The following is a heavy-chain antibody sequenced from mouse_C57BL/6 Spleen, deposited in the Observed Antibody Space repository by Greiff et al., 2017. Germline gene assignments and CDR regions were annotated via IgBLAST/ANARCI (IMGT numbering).Heavy chain of an antibody. CDR2: INPYNGGT. V-gene: IGHV1-19*01. J-gene: IGHJ4*01. D-gene: IGHD2-1*01. CDR1: GYTFTDYY. CDR3: ARRGYYGNYLYAMDY. Sequence: EVQLQQSGPVLVKPGASVKMSCKASGYTFTDYYMNWVKQSHGKSLEWIGVINPYNGGTSYNQKFKGKATLTVDKSSSTAYMELNSLTSEDSAVYYCARRGYYGNYLYAMDYWGPGTSVTVSS.